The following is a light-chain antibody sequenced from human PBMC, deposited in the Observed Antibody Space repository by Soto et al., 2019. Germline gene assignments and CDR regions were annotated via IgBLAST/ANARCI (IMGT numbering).Light chain of an antibody. CDR2: KAS. V-gene: IGKV1-5*03. CDR1: QSISSW. Sequence: DIQMTQSPSTLSASVGDRVTITCRASQSISSWLAWYHQKPGKAPKLLIYKASSLESGVPSRFSGSGSGTEFTLTISSLQPDDLATYYCQQYNSSAFTFGPGTKVDIK. CDR3: QQYNSSAFT. J-gene: IGKJ3*01.